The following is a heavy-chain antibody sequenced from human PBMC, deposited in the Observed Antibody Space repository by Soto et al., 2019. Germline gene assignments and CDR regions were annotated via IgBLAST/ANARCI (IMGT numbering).Heavy chain of an antibody. CDR2: ISSSSSYI. D-gene: IGHD2-15*01. J-gene: IGHJ6*02. CDR1: GFTFSSYS. CDR3: ARVRVGCSGGSCYPSYYYYYGMDV. Sequence: PGGSLRLSCAASGFTFSSYSMNWVRQAPGKGLEWVSSISSSSSYIYYADSVKGRFTISRDNAKNSLYLQMNSLRAEDTAVYYCARVRVGCSGGSCYPSYYYYYGMDVWGQGTTVTVSS. V-gene: IGHV3-21*01.